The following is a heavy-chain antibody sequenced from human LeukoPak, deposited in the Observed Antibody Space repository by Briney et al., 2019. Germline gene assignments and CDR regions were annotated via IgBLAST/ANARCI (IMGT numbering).Heavy chain of an antibody. J-gene: IGHJ5*02. CDR3: AKGKYYGSGPPYNWFDP. V-gene: IGHV1-8*01. CDR2: MNPNSGNT. Sequence: ASLKVSCKASGYAFTSYDINWVRQATGQGPEWMRWMNPNSGNTGYAQKFEGRVTMTRNTSISTAYMKLSSLRSEDTAVYYCAKGKYYGSGPPYNWFDPWGQGTLVTVSS. D-gene: IGHD3-10*01. CDR1: GYAFTSYD.